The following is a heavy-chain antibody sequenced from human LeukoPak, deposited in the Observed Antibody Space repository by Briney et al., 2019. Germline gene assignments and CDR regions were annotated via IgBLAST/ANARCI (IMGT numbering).Heavy chain of an antibody. J-gene: IGHJ6*02. CDR1: GFTFSSYS. D-gene: IGHD6-19*01. Sequence: PGGSLRLSCAASGFTFSSYSMNWVRQAPGKGLEWVSYIGSSSSTIYYADSVKGRFTISRDNAKNSLYLQMNSLRAEDTAVYYCARDHLIAVAVYYYYGMDVWGQGTTVTVSS. CDR2: IGSSSSTI. V-gene: IGHV3-48*04. CDR3: ARDHLIAVAVYYYYGMDV.